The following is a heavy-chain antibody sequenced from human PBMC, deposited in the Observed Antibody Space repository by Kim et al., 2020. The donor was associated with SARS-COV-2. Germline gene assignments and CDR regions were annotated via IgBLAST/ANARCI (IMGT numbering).Heavy chain of an antibody. J-gene: IGHJ4*02. D-gene: IGHD3-16*02. Sequence: ASVKVSCKASGYTFTSYGISWVRQAPGQGLEWMGWISAYNGNTNYAQKLQGRVTMTTDTSTSTAYMELRSLRSDDTAVYYCARGPLPRWTFGGVIVHFDYWGQGTLVTVSS. V-gene: IGHV1-18*01. CDR3: ARGPLPRWTFGGVIVHFDY. CDR1: GYTFTSYG. CDR2: ISAYNGNT.